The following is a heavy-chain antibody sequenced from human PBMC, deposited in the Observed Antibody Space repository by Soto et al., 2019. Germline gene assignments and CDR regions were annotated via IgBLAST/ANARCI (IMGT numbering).Heavy chain of an antibody. CDR3: ARVVRFCSSPSCRGRNWFDP. CDR1: GGSISSVDYY. V-gene: IGHV4-30-4*01. D-gene: IGHD2-2*01. Sequence: QVQLQESGPGLVEPSQTLSLTCSVSGGSISSVDYYWSWIRQPPGKGLEWIGYMFCVADTYYKPSLKSRVTIQEDTSKYPFSLKLSSVTAAASAVYHCARVVRFCSSPSCRGRNWFDPWGQGTLVTVTS. CDR2: MFCVADT. J-gene: IGHJ5*02.